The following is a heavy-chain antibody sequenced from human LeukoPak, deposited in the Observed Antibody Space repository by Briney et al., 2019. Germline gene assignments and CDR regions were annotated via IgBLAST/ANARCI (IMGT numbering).Heavy chain of an antibody. Sequence: GGSLRLSCAASGFIFSNYAMSWVRQAPGKGLEWVSGISGGGGYTYYADSVKGRFTISRDNSKNTLYLQMNSLRAEDMAIYYCAKTDYGDYWGQGTLVTVSP. V-gene: IGHV3-23*01. J-gene: IGHJ4*02. CDR3: AKTDYGDY. CDR2: ISGGGGYT. CDR1: GFIFSNYA.